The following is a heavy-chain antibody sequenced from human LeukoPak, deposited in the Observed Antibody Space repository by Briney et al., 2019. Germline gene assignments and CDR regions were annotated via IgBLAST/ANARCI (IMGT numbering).Heavy chain of an antibody. V-gene: IGHV1-69*05. CDR1: GGTFISYA. D-gene: IGHD2-2*02. Sequence: ASVKVSFKASGGTFISYAISWVRQAPGQGLEWMGGVITIFGTANYAQKFQGRVTITTDEYTSTAYMELSSLRSEDTAVYYCARDLYTSCYTGCAFDIWGQGTMVTVSS. CDR3: ARDLYTSCYTGCAFDI. CDR2: VITIFGTA. J-gene: IGHJ3*02.